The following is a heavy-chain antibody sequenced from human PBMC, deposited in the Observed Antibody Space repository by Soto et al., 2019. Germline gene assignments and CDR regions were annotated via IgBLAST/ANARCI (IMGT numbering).Heavy chain of an antibody. J-gene: IGHJ3*02. D-gene: IGHD1-1*01. Sequence: GQLQQWGAGLLKPSETLSLTCAVYGGFVSSGNYYWSWIRQPPGKGLEWIGEMSHSGGTHFNPSLKSRVTISVDTSKNQFSLKMSSVTAADTALYYCARVERGTATTVVDAFDIWGPGTMVTVSS. CDR3: ARVERGTATTVVDAFDI. V-gene: IGHV4-34*01. CDR2: MSHSGGT. CDR1: GGFVSSGNYY.